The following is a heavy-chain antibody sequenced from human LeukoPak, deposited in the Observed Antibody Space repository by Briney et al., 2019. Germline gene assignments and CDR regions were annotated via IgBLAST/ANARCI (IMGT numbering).Heavy chain of an antibody. Sequence: GGSLRLSCAASGFTFSSYWMHWVRQAPGKGLVWVSRINTDGSSTSYADSVKGRFTISRDNAKNTLYLQMNSLRAEDTAVYYCARAPIGGHAYYYYYMDVWGKGTTVTVSS. CDR1: GFTFSSYW. V-gene: IGHV3-74*01. CDR2: INTDGSST. CDR3: ARAPIGGHAYYYYYMDV. J-gene: IGHJ6*03. D-gene: IGHD3-16*01.